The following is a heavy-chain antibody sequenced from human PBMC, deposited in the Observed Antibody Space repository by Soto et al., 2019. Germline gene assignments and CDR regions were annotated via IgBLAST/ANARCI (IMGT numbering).Heavy chain of an antibody. CDR3: TSRLEYSSSSLADRPHATDRYYYYGMDV. CDR1: GFTFSGSA. CDR2: IRSKANSYAT. D-gene: IGHD6-6*01. V-gene: IGHV3-73*01. J-gene: IGHJ6*02. Sequence: GGSLRLSCAASGFTFSGSAMHWVRQASGKGLEWVGRIRSKANSYATAYAASVKGRFTISRDDSKNTAYLQMNSLKTEDTAVYYCTSRLEYSSSSLADRPHATDRYYYYGMDVWGQGTTVTVSS.